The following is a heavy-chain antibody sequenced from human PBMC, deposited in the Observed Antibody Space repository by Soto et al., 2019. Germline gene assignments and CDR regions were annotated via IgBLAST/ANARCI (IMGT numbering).Heavy chain of an antibody. CDR3: ATGSIEYSASVDN. D-gene: IGHD5-12*01. J-gene: IGHJ4*02. CDR1: GFSFSSYA. Sequence: EVQLLASWGGLVQPGGSLRLSCSDSGFSFSSYAMVWVRQAPGKGLEWVSVISARGGSLYFADSVKGRFTISRDNSKNVLSLEMNSLRAEDTATYFCATGSIEYSASVDNWGQGTLVVVSS. CDR2: ISARGGSL. V-gene: IGHV3-23*01.